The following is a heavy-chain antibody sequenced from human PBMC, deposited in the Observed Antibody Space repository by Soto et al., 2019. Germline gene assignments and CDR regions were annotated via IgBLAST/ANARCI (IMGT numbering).Heavy chain of an antibody. Sequence: SETLSLTCAVSGGSISSSNWWSWVRQPPGKGLEWIGEIYHSGNTNYNPSLKSRVAMSVDKSQNQFSLKLSSVTAADTAVYYCARVGNYDISTGYKYFDYWGQGTLVTDS. CDR3: ARVGNYDISTGYKYFDY. CDR2: IYHSGNT. V-gene: IGHV4-4*02. CDR1: GGSISSSNW. J-gene: IGHJ4*02. D-gene: IGHD3-9*01.